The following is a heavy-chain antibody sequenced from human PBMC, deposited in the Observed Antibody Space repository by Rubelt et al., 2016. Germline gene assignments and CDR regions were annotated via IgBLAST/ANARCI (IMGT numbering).Heavy chain of an antibody. V-gene: IGHV3-30*03. D-gene: IGHD6-19*01. J-gene: IGHJ6*02. CDR2: ISYDGSNK. CDR1: GFTFSSYG. CDR3: ASLAVAGTPYYYGMDV. Sequence: QVHLVESGGGVVQPGRSLRLSCAASGFTFSSYGMHWVRQAPGKGLEWVAVISYDGSNKYYADSVKGRFTSSRDHSKNTLSLQMNSLRAEDTAVYYCASLAVAGTPYYYGMDVWGQGTTVTVSS.